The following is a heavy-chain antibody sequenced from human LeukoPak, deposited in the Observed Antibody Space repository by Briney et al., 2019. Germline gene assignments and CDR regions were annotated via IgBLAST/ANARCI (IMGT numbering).Heavy chain of an antibody. CDR3: ARGRGLFDY. J-gene: IGHJ4*02. CDR1: GYTFTIYD. CDR2: MNPNSGNT. V-gene: IGHV1-8*01. Sequence: SVTVSCKSSGYTFTIYDINWVRQAPGPGLEWMGWMNPNSGNTGYAQKCEGRVTMTRNTSISTAYMELSSVRSEDTAVYYCARGRGLFDYWGQGTLVTVSS.